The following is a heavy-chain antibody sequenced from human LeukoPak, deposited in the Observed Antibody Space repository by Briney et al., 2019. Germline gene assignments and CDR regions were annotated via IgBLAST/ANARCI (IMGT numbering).Heavy chain of an antibody. CDR3: ARHGSGTTYFDPLDW. CDR2: IWRDSSEK. D-gene: IGHD1-14*01. Sequence: GGSLRLSCVASEFAFSRHAMHWVRQAPGKGLEWVAVIWRDSSEKHYADSVKGRFTVSRDTSRSTLYLEMNRLRAEDTSIYECARHGSGTTYFDPLDWWGQGTPVTVSS. V-gene: IGHV3-33*01. J-gene: IGHJ4*02. CDR1: EFAFSRHA.